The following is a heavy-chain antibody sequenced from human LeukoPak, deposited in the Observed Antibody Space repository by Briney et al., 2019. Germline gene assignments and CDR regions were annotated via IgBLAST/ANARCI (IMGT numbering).Heavy chain of an antibody. CDR1: GFTVSSNY. V-gene: IGHV3-66*01. J-gene: IGHJ3*02. CDR3: AIPFNTIAAAGTHAFDI. D-gene: IGHD6-13*01. CDR2: IYSGGST. Sequence: PGGSLRLSCAASGFTVSSNYMSWVRQAPGKGLEWVSVIYSGGSTYYADSVKGRFTISRDNSKNTLYLQMNSLRAEDTAVYYCAIPFNTIAAAGTHAFDIWGQGTMVTVSS.